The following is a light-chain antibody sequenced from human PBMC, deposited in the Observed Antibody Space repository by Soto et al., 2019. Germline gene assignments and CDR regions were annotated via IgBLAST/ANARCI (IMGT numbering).Light chain of an antibody. CDR2: EGT. Sequence: QSALTQSASVSGSPGQSITISCAGFSNDVGNYNLVSWYQQHPGKAPKVIIYEGTTRPSGVSNRFSGSESGNTASLTISGIQAEDEADYYCCSYAGRSVIFGGGTKLTVL. CDR1: SNDVGNYNL. V-gene: IGLV2-23*01. CDR3: CSYAGRSVI. J-gene: IGLJ2*01.